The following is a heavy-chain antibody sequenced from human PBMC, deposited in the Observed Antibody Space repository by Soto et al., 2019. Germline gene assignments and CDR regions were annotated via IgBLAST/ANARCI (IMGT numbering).Heavy chain of an antibody. J-gene: IGHJ5*02. Sequence: QVQLQESGPGLVKPSETLSLTCTVSGGSISSYYWSWIRQPAGKGLEWIGRIYTSGSTNYNPSLKSRVTMSVDTSKNQFSLKLSSVTAADTDVYYCARGPYGSGGSPPSTVDPWGQGTLVTVSS. CDR2: IYTSGST. D-gene: IGHD3-10*01. CDR3: ARGPYGSGGSPPSTVDP. CDR1: GGSISSYY. V-gene: IGHV4-4*07.